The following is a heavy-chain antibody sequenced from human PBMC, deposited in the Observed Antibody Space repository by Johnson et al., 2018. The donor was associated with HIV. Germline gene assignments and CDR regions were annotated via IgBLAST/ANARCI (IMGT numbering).Heavy chain of an antibody. V-gene: IGHV3-30*05. CDR2: ISYDASNK. CDR1: GFTFSYYG. D-gene: IGHD3-16*01. J-gene: IGHJ3*02. Sequence: QVQLVESGGGLVKPGGSLRLSCAASGFTFSYYGMHWVRQAPGKGLEWVAVISYDASNKYYADSVKGRFTISRDNSKNTLYLQMNSLRAEDTAVYYCAREFGDWRAFDIWGQGKMVTVSS. CDR3: AREFGDWRAFDI.